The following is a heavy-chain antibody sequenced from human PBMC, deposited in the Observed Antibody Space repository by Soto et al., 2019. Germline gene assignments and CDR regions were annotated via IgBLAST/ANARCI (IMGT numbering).Heavy chain of an antibody. D-gene: IGHD3-22*01. CDR2: ISAYNGNT. CDR1: GYTFTSYG. J-gene: IGHJ3*02. Sequence: ASVKVSCKASGYTFTSYGISWVRQAPGQGLEWMGWISAYNGNTNYAQKLQGRVTMTTDTSTSTAYMELRSLRSDDTAVYYCAGETEYYDSSGYYNLAFDIWGQGTMVTVSS. CDR3: AGETEYYDSSGYYNLAFDI. V-gene: IGHV1-18*01.